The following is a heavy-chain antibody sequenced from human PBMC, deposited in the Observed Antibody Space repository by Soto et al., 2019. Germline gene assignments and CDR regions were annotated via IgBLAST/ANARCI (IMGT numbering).Heavy chain of an antibody. V-gene: IGHV4-31*03. D-gene: IGHD5-18*01. CDR3: AKMERTQLWLLVQN. CDR1: GASITNDDFF. CDR2: ITYGGSI. J-gene: IGHJ4*02. Sequence: TLSLTCTVSGASITNDDFFWSWVRQHPDKGLEWLAYITYGGSIYYNPSLRSRLSVSIDKSKSQFSLNVGSVTAADTAVYFCAKMERTQLWLLVQNWGQGLPVTVSS.